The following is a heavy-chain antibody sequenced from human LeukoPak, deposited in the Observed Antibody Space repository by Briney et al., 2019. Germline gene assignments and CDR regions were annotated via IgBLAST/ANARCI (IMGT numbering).Heavy chain of an antibody. V-gene: IGHV1-24*01. Sequence: ASVKVSCKASGYTLTEFSMHWVRQAPGKGLEWMGGFDPEDGETIYAQELQGRVTMTKDTSTDTAYMELSSLRSEDTAVYYCATWYYYDSSDYYLADYWGQGTLVTVSS. CDR1: GYTLTEFS. CDR3: ATWYYYDSSDYYLADY. J-gene: IGHJ4*02. D-gene: IGHD3-22*01. CDR2: FDPEDGET.